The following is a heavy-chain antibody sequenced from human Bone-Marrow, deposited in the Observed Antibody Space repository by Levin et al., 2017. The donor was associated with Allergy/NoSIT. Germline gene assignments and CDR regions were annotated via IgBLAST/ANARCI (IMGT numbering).Heavy chain of an antibody. CDR3: ARTPHMITFEGGTCMDV. D-gene: IGHD3-16*01. Sequence: SETLSLTCTVSGGSISSSSYYWGWIRQPPGKGLEWIGCIYYSGSTYYNPSLKSRVTIAVDTSKNQFSLKLSSVTAADTAVYYCARTPHMITFEGGTCMDVWGQGTTVTVSS. J-gene: IGHJ6*02. CDR1: GGSISSSSYY. V-gene: IGHV4-39*01. CDR2: IYYSGST.